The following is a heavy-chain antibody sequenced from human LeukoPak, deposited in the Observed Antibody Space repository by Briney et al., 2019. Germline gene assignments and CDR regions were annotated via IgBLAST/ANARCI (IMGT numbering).Heavy chain of an antibody. V-gene: IGHV4-59*01. J-gene: IGHJ6*03. CDR3: ASTQLRFLEWFPHYMDV. CDR2: IYYSGST. D-gene: IGHD3-3*01. CDR1: GGSISSYY. Sequence: SETLSLTCTVSGGSISSYYWSWIRQPPGKGLEWIGYIYYSGSTNYNPSLKSRVTISVDTSKNQFSLKLSSVTAADTAVYYCASTQLRFLEWFPHYMDVWGKGTTVTISS.